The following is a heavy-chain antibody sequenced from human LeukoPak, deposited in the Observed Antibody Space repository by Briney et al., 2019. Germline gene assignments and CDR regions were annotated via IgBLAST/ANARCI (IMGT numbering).Heavy chain of an antibody. J-gene: IGHJ6*02. D-gene: IGHD4-17*01. CDR2: IKQDGSEK. CDR1: GFTFSSYW. CDR3: AGYGDYQGYYGMDV. Sequence: GGSLRLSCAASGFTFSSYWMSWVRQAPGKGLEWVANIKQDGSEKYYVDSVKGRFTISRDNAKNSLYLQMNSLRAEDTALYYCAGYGDYQGYYGMDVWGQGTTVTVSS. V-gene: IGHV3-7*03.